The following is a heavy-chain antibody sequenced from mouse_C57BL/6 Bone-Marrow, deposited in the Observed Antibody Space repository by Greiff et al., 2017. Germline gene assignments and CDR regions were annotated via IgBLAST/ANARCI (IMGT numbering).Heavy chain of an antibody. V-gene: IGHV5-17*01. Sequence: EVNVVESGGGLVKPGGSLKLSCAASGFTFSDYGMHWVRQAPEKGLEWVAYISSGSSTIYYADTVKGRFTISRDNAKNTLFLHMTSLRSEDTAMXYSARRWGSPWYFDVWGTGTTVTVSS. D-gene: IGHD1-1*02. CDR2: ISSGSSTI. CDR3: ARRWGSPWYFDV. J-gene: IGHJ1*03. CDR1: GFTFSDYG.